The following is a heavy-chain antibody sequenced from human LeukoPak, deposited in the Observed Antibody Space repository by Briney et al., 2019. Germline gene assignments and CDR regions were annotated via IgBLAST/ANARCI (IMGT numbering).Heavy chain of an antibody. V-gene: IGHV3-53*01. Sequence: GGSLRLSCAASGFTLSSNYMSWVRQAPGKGLEWVSVIYSGGNAYYADSVKGRFTISRDNSKNTLYLQMNSLRAEDTAVYYCAREQFAAASLDYYFDYWGQGTLVTVSS. D-gene: IGHD6-13*01. CDR1: GFTLSSNY. J-gene: IGHJ4*02. CDR2: IYSGGNA. CDR3: AREQFAAASLDYYFDY.